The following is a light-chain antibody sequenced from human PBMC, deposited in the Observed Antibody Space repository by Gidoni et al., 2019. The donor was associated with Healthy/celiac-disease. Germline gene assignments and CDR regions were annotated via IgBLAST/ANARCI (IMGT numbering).Light chain of an antibody. V-gene: IGKV3-11*01. CDR1: QSVSSY. CDR3: QQRSNWYT. CDR2: DAS. Sequence: PGERATLSCRASQSVSSYLAWYQQKPGQAPRLLIYDASNRATGIPARFSGSGSGTDFTLTISSLEPEDFAVYYCQQRSNWYTFGQGTKLEIK. J-gene: IGKJ2*01.